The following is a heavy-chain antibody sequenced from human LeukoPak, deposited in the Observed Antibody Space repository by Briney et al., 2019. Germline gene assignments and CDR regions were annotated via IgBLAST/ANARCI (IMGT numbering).Heavy chain of an antibody. Sequence: PGGSLRLSCATSGFTFSSYEMNWVRKAPGKGLEWVSHISDGGGTIHYADSVKGRFTISRDDAKYSLYLQMNSLRVEDTALYYCARSSGSYRPFDSWGRGTLVTVSS. CDR2: ISDGGGTI. CDR3: ARSSGSYRPFDS. CDR1: GFTFSSYE. J-gene: IGHJ4*02. D-gene: IGHD1-26*01. V-gene: IGHV3-48*03.